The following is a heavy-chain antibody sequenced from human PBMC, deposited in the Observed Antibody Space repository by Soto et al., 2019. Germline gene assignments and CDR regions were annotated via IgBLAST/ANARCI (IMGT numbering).Heavy chain of an antibody. CDR2: ISSSSSTI. V-gene: IGHV3-48*01. J-gene: IGHJ4*02. Sequence: GGSLRLSCAASGFTFSSYSMNWVRQAPGKGLEWVSYISSSSSTIYYADSVKGRFTISRDNAKNSLYLQMNSLRAEDTAVYYCASGFSGSTGKKGADYWGQGTLVTVSS. D-gene: IGHD5-12*01. CDR1: GFTFSSYS. CDR3: ASGFSGSTGKKGADY.